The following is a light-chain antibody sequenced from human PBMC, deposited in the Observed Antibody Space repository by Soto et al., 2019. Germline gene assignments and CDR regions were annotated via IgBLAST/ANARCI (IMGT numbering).Light chain of an antibody. V-gene: IGKV3-15*01. CDR1: QSVSSN. CDR2: GAS. Sequence: EIVITQSPVTLSMAPGERATLSCWAGQSVSSNLALYQQRPGQAPRLLIYGASTRATGIPARFTGSGSGTEFPLTISSLQFDDSAVYYCQQYNAWWTLGQGTKV. J-gene: IGKJ1*01. CDR3: QQYNAWWT.